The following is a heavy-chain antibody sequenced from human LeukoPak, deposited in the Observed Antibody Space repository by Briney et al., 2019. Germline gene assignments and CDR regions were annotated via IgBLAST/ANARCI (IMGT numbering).Heavy chain of an antibody. CDR2: IWYDGSNK. Sequence: PGRSLRLSCAASGFTFSSYGMHWVRQAPGKGLEWVAVIWYDGSNKYYADSVKGRFTISRDNSKNTLYLQMNSLRAEDTAVYYCAKDKGGGSWPDAFDTWGQGTMVTVSS. V-gene: IGHV3-33*03. J-gene: IGHJ3*02. D-gene: IGHD2-15*01. CDR1: GFTFSSYG. CDR3: AKDKGGGSWPDAFDT.